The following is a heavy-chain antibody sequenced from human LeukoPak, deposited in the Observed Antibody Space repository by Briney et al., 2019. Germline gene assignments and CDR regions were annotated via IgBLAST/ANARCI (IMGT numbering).Heavy chain of an antibody. D-gene: IGHD3-9*01. CDR3: ARSFLDQQPILRYFDWLSHRLLFGWFDP. Sequence: GASVKVSCKASGYTFTSYYMHWVRQAPGQGLEWMGIINPSGGSTSYAQKFQGRVTMTRDTSTSTVYMELSSLRSEDTAVYYCARSFLDQQPILRYFDWLSHRLLFGWFDPWGQGTLVTVSS. CDR1: GYTFTSYY. J-gene: IGHJ5*02. V-gene: IGHV1-46*01. CDR2: INPSGGST.